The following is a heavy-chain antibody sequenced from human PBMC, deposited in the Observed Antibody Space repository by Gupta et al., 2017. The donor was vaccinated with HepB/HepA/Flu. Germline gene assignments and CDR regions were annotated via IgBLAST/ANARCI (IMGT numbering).Heavy chain of an antibody. V-gene: IGHV3-7*01. D-gene: IGHD2-2*01. Sequence: EVQLVESGGTLVQPGGSLRLSCAASGFPFKTFWMGWVRQAPGKGLEWVANINSGGSEGYYGDSVKGRFTVSRDNAKNLLYLQMNSLRAEDTAVYYCAKDIRPAGIFYDYWGQGILVTVSS. CDR2: INSGGSEG. CDR1: GFPFKTFW. J-gene: IGHJ4*02. CDR3: AKDIRPAGIFYDY.